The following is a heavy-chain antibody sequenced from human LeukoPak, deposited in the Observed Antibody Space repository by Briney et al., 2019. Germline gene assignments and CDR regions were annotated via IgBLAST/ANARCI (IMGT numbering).Heavy chain of an antibody. CDR1: GFTFSSYA. D-gene: IGHD3-22*01. CDR2: ISGSGGST. CDR3: AKVGVYYYDNSGYDANDY. J-gene: IGHJ4*02. V-gene: IGHV3-23*01. Sequence: GSLRLSCAASGFTFSSYAMSWVRQAPGKGLEWVSAISGSGGSTYYANSVKGRFTISRDNSKNTLYLQMNSLRAEDTAVYYCAKVGVYYYDNSGYDANDYWGQGTLVTVSS.